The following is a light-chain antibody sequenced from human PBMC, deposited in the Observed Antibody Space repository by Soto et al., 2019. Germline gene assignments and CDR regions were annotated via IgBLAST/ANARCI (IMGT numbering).Light chain of an antibody. Sequence: EIVLTQSPGTLSLSPGERATLSCRASQSLSSNYLAWYQQRPGQSPRLLVYGASSRATGIPDRFSGSGFGTDFALTISRLEPEDSAVYYCHQYDNAPFTFGPGTRVGIQ. J-gene: IGKJ3*01. V-gene: IGKV3-20*01. CDR3: HQYDNAPFT. CDR1: QSLSSNY. CDR2: GAS.